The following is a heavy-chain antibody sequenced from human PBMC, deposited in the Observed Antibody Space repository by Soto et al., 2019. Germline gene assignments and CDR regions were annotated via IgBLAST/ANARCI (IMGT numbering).Heavy chain of an antibody. CDR3: ARPIRYYDVWRDYPPFDY. CDR2: IIPMSATR. J-gene: IGHJ4*02. Sequence: QVQLVQSGAEVKKPGSSVKVSCKAPGGSFSSYAINWVRQAPGQGLEWMGGIIPMSATRTYAQKFQDRVTIPADESSTTVYMELSSLQSEDTAVYYCARPIRYYDVWRDYPPFDYWGQGTLVTAS. CDR1: GGSFSSYA. V-gene: IGHV1-69*01. D-gene: IGHD3-3*01.